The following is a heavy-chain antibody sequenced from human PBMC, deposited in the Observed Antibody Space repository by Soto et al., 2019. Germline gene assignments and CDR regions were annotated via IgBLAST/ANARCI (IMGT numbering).Heavy chain of an antibody. Sequence: EVQLVESGGDLFQPGGSLRLTCAASGFSVSSKYMSWVRQAPGKGLAWVSLIQSGGTTYYAGSVKGRFTISRDYSENTLFLQMNSLRVEDTAVYYCTRDDVHFNGDRYYGVPMDVWCKGTTVTGSA. D-gene: IGHD2-8*01. CDR2: IQSGGTT. J-gene: IGHJ6*04. CDR1: GFSVSSKY. CDR3: TRDDVHFNGDRYYGVPMDV. V-gene: IGHV3-66*01.